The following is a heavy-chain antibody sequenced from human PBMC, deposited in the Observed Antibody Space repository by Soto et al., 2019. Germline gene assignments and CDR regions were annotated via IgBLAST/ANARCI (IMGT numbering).Heavy chain of an antibody. Sequence: QVQLLESGGGVVQPGRSLRLSCAASGFTFSTYSMHWVRQAPGKALEWVALISFDGGSRYYPDSVEGRFTISRDNSQNTLYLEMNSLRVEDTAVYYCARTHSRGWNTSDNWGPGTLVTVSS. CDR2: ISFDGGSR. J-gene: IGHJ4*02. CDR1: GFTFSTYS. V-gene: IGHV3-30*04. CDR3: ARTHSRGWNTSDN. D-gene: IGHD6-19*01.